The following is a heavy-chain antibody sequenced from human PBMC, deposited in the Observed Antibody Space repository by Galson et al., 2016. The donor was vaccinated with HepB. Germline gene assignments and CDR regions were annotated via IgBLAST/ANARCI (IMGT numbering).Heavy chain of an antibody. J-gene: IGHJ4*02. D-gene: IGHD3-22*01. CDR1: GYTFTNYF. V-gene: IGHV1-46*01. CDR3: ARVGVEDYSGYRGWVFDY. CDR2: INPSGGST. Sequence: SVKVSCKASGYTFTNYFMHWVRQAPGQGLEWMGIINPSGGSTSYAQRFQGRVTMTRDTSTSTFYMELSSLRSEDTAVYYCARVGVEDYSGYRGWVFDYWGQGTLVTASS.